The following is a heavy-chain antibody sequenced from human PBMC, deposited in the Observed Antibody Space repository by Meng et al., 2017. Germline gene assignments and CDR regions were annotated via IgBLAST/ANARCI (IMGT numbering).Heavy chain of an antibody. Sequence: SVKVSCKASGYTFTSYGISWVRQAPGQGLEWMGGIIPIFGTANYAQKFQGRVTITTDESTSTAYMELSSLRSEDTAVYYCARGGGLDQRYYYYGMDVWGQGTTVTVSS. V-gene: IGHV1-69*05. CDR3: ARGGGLDQRYYYYGMDV. D-gene: IGHD3-10*01. CDR2: IIPIFGTA. J-gene: IGHJ6*02. CDR1: GYTFTSYG.